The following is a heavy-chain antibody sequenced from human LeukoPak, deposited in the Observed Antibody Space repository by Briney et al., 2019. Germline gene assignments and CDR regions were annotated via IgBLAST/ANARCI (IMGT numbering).Heavy chain of an antibody. Sequence: GGSLRLSCAASGFTFSSDWMSWVRQAPGKGLEWVADIKQDGSEIYYVDSVKGRFTISRDNAKNSLYLQMNSLRAEDTAVYYCARDREIGYCDGNYCYDVGYWGQGTLVTVSS. V-gene: IGHV3-7*01. D-gene: IGHD2-15*01. CDR1: GFTFSSDW. J-gene: IGHJ4*02. CDR2: IKQDGSEI. CDR3: ARDREIGYCDGNYCYDVGY.